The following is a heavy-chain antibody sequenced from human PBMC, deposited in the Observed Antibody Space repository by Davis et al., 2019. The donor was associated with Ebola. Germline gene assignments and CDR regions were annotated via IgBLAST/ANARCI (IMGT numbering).Heavy chain of an antibody. V-gene: IGHV1-69*13. CDR3: ARGQAVAVSYYYGMDV. D-gene: IGHD6-19*01. J-gene: IGHJ6*02. CDR2: IIPIFGTA. CDR1: GGTFSNYA. Sequence: AASVKVSCKASGGTFSNYAISWVRQAPGQGLEWMGGIIPIFGTANYAQKFQGRVTITADESTSTAYMELSSLRSEDTAVYYCARGQAVAVSYYYGMDVWGQGTTVTVSS.